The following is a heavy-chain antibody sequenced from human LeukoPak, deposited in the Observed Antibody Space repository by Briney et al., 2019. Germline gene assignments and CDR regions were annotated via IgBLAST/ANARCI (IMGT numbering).Heavy chain of an antibody. V-gene: IGHV1-2*02. J-gene: IGHJ4*02. CDR3: SRGEVDGPDFDY. CDR1: GYTFTDYY. CDR2: INPNSVT. D-gene: IGHD1-26*01. Sequence: ASVKVSCRASGYTFTDYYIHWVRQAPGQGLEWMGWINPNSVTNYAQKFQGRVTMTRDTSISTAYMELSRPTSDDMAVYYCSRGEVDGPDFDYWGQGTLVTVSS.